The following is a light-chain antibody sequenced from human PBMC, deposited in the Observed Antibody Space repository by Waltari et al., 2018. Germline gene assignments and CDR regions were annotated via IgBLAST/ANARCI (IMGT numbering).Light chain of an antibody. J-gene: IGLJ3*02. Sequence: QSVLTQPPPVSGAPGPRVPISCTGSGSNIGAGHDVHWYQQLPRAAPKLLIYGSTSRPLGVPDRFFGSTSGTSASLAITGLQAEDEADYYCQSYDTSLRVVFGGGTKLTVL. V-gene: IGLV1-40*01. CDR2: GST. CDR3: QSYDTSLRVV. CDR1: GSNIGAGHD.